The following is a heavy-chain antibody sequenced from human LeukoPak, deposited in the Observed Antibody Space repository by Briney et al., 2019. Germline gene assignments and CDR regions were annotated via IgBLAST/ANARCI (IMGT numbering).Heavy chain of an antibody. D-gene: IGHD2-2*01. J-gene: IGHJ4*02. Sequence: GGSLRLSCAASGFTFSSYGLNWVRQAPGKGLEWISYISSGSTTIYYADSVKGRFTISRDNAKNSLYLQMNSLRAEDTAAYYCARGRYCSSTGCYDAFDYRGQGTLVTVSS. CDR3: ARGRYCSSTGCYDAFDY. V-gene: IGHV3-48*01. CDR2: ISSGSTTI. CDR1: GFTFSSYG.